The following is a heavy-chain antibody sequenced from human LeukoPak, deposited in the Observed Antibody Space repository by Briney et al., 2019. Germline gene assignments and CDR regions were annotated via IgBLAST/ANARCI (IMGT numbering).Heavy chain of an antibody. D-gene: IGHD6-13*01. Sequence: SVKVSCKASGGSFSSYAISWVRQAPGQGLEWMGGILPIVNTADYAQKFQGRVTITADESTSTAYMDLSSLRSEDTAVYYCARAGSSSDYMDVWGKGSTVTVSS. CDR3: ARAGSSSDYMDV. J-gene: IGHJ6*03. V-gene: IGHV1-69*13. CDR2: ILPIVNTA. CDR1: GGSFSSYA.